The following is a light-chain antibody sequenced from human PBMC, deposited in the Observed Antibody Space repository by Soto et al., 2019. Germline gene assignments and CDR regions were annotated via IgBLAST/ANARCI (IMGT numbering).Light chain of an antibody. CDR1: QTFSSNF. CDR3: QQYRTSPFT. CDR2: GAS. J-gene: IGKJ2*01. V-gene: IGKV3-20*01. Sequence: EIMLTQSPGTLSLSPGERATLSCRASQTFSSNFLAWYQQKPGQAPRLLIYGASSRATGIPDRFTDSASGTDFTLTISRLEPEDFAGYFCQQYRTSPFTFGQGTNLEIK.